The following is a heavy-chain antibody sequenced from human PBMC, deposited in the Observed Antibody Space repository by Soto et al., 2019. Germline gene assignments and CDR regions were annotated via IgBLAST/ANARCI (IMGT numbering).Heavy chain of an antibody. J-gene: IGHJ5*02. Sequence: QVQLVESGGGVVQPGRSLRLSCVASGFTFSRSDMHCVRQAPGKGLEWVALISYDGSNKYYADSVKGRFTISRSNYQTKLYLQLNSLTPEDTAVYYCAEGGGQGASPFDPWGQGPVVSVSS. CDR3: AEGGGQGASPFDP. CDR1: GFTFSRSD. V-gene: IGHV3-30*18. D-gene: IGHD3-10*01. CDR2: ISYDGSNK.